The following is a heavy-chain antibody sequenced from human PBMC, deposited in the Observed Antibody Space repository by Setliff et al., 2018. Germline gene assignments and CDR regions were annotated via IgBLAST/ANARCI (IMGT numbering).Heavy chain of an antibody. J-gene: IGHJ3*02. D-gene: IGHD6-13*01. V-gene: IGHV4-39*07. CDR1: GGSISSSSYY. CDR2: ICYSGST. CDR3: ARDVRVASSSWFKSAFDI. Sequence: SETLSLTCTVSGGSISSSSYYWGWIRQPPGKGLEWIGSICYSGSTYYNPSLKSRVTISVDTSKNQFSLKLSSVTAADTAVYYCARDVRVASSSWFKSAFDIWGQGTMVTVSS.